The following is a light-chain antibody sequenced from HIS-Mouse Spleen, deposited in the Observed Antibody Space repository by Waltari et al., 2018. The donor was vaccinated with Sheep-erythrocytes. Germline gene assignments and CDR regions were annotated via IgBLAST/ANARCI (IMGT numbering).Light chain of an antibody. J-gene: IGKJ4*01. Sequence: DIQMTQSPSSLSASVGDRVTITCRASQSISSYLHWYHHKPGKAPKLLIYAASSLQSGVPSRFSGSGSVTDFTLTISSLQPEDFATYYCQQSYSTPPLTFGGGTKVEIK. V-gene: IGKV1-39*01. CDR3: QQSYSTPPLT. CDR1: QSISSY. CDR2: AAS.